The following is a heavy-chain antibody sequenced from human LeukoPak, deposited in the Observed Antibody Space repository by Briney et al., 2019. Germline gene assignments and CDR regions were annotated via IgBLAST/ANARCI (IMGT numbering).Heavy chain of an antibody. CDR2: IYYSGST. CDR3: ASPHNHYDSSGVDY. V-gene: IGHV4-39*01. CDR1: GGSISSSSYY. D-gene: IGHD3-22*01. J-gene: IGHJ4*02. Sequence: SETLSLTCTVSGGSISSSSYYWGWIRQPPGKGLEWMGSIYYSGSTYYNPSLKSRVTISVDTSKNQFSLKLSSVTAADTAVYYCASPHNHYDSSGVDYWGQGTLVTVSS.